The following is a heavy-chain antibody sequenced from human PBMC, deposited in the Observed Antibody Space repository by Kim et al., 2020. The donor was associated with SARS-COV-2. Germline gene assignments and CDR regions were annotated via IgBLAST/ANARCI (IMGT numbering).Heavy chain of an antibody. D-gene: IGHD2-15*01. Sequence: DSVKGRFTISRDDSKNAVYLELNSLRDEDSAVYYCATEGGTSGRCGHFDSWGQGTLVTVSS. CDR3: ATEGGTSGRCGHFDS. J-gene: IGHJ4*02. V-gene: IGHV3-30*03.